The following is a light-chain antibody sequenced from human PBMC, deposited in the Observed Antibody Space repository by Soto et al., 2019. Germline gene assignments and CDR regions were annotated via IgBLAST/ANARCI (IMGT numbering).Light chain of an antibody. CDR2: DVR. Sequence: QSALTQPASVSGSPGQAITISCTGTSSDVGGYNYVSWYQQHPCKAPKLTIDDVRHRPSGVSKRFACSKSVNAATLTISGLQAEDEADDYCISYTAVSTYVFGTGTKLTVL. CDR1: SSDVGGYNY. J-gene: IGLJ1*01. V-gene: IGLV2-14*01. CDR3: ISYTAVSTYV.